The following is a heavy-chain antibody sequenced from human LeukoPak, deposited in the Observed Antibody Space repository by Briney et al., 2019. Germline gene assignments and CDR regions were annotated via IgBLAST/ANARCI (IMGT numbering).Heavy chain of an antibody. J-gene: IGHJ6*02. Sequence: GGSLRLSCAASGFTFSSYAMSWVRQAPGKGLEWVSAISGSGGSTYYADSVKGRFTISRDNSKNTLYPQMNSLRAEDTAVYYCAKEGAAAGTFYYYYGMDVWGQGTTVTVSS. V-gene: IGHV3-23*01. CDR3: AKEGAAAGTFYYYYGMDV. CDR1: GFTFSSYA. CDR2: ISGSGGST. D-gene: IGHD6-13*01.